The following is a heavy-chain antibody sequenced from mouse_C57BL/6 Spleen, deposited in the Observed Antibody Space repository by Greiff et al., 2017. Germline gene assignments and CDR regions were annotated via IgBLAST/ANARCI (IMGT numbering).Heavy chain of an antibody. D-gene: IGHD2-3*01. J-gene: IGHJ4*01. CDR3: ARGYYDGYYAYAMDY. V-gene: IGHV1-76*01. Sequence: VKLMESGAELVRPGASVKLSCKASGYTFTDYYINWVKQRPGQGLEWIARIYPGSGNTYYNEKFKGKATLTAEKSSSTAYMQLSSLTSEDSAVYFCARGYYDGYYAYAMDYWGQGTSVTVSS. CDR1: GYTFTDYY. CDR2: IYPGSGNT.